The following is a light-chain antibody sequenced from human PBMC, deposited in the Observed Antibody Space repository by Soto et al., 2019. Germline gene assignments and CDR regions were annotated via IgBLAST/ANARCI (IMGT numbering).Light chain of an antibody. CDR1: SSDVGGYNY. CDR3: SSYTSSSTPYV. Sequence: QSALTQPASVSGSPGQSITISCTGTSSDVGGYNYVSWYQQHPGKAPKLMIYDVSNRPSGVSNRFSGSKSGNMASLTISGLQAEDEADYYCSSYTSSSTPYVFGTVTQLTVL. J-gene: IGLJ1*01. V-gene: IGLV2-14*01. CDR2: DVS.